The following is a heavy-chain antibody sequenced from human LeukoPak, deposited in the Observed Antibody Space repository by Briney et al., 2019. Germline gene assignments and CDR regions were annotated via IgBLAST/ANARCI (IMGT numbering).Heavy chain of an antibody. J-gene: IGHJ4*02. CDR3: ARQYYDILTDPNYFDS. CDR2: ILPANSET. CDR1: GYSFSNYW. Sequence: GESLKISCKGSGYSFSNYWIGWMRQMPGKGLGWVGIILPANSETRYSPSFQGQVTMSADKSISTAYLQWSSLKAADTAMYYCARQYYDILTDPNYFDSWGQGTLVTVSS. V-gene: IGHV5-51*01. D-gene: IGHD3-9*01.